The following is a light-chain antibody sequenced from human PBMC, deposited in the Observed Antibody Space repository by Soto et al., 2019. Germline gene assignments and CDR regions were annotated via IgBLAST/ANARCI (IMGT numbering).Light chain of an antibody. Sequence: EIVLPQSPGTLSLSPGERATLSCRASQSVSSSYLAWYQQKPGQAPRLLIYGASSRATGIPDRFSGGGSGTDFTLTFSRLEPEDFAVYYCQQYGSSPWTFGQGTKVEIK. V-gene: IGKV3-20*01. CDR2: GAS. CDR3: QQYGSSPWT. J-gene: IGKJ1*01. CDR1: QSVSSSY.